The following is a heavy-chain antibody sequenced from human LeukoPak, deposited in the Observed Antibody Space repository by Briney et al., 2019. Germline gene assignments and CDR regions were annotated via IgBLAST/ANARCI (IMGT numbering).Heavy chain of an antibody. CDR2: IESKTDGGTT. Sequence: GGSLRLSCAASGFSFSDAWMSWVRQIPGKGLEWVGRIESKTDGGTTDYAAPVKGRYTISRDDSTNTLYLQMNSLKSEDTAVYYCTTYGSGRKFDYWGQGILVTVSS. J-gene: IGHJ4*02. CDR1: GFSFSDAW. V-gene: IGHV3-15*04. D-gene: IGHD3-10*01. CDR3: TTYGSGRKFDY.